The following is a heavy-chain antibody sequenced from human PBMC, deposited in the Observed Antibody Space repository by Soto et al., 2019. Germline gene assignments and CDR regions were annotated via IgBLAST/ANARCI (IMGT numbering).Heavy chain of an antibody. V-gene: IGHV3-48*03. CDR2: ISSSGSTI. CDR1: GFTFSSYE. J-gene: IGHJ4*02. Sequence: GGSLRLSCAASGFTFSSYEINWVRQAPGKGLEWVSYISSSGSTIYYADSVKGRFTISRDNAKNSLYLQMNSLRAEDTAVYYCASGGSYLSYFDYWGQGTLVTVSS. D-gene: IGHD1-26*01. CDR3: ASGGSYLSYFDY.